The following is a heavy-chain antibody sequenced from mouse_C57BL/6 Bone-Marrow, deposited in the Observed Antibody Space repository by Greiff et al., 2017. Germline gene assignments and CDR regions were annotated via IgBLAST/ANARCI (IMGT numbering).Heavy chain of an antibody. CDR2: IDPSDSET. D-gene: IGHD1-1*01. Sequence: QVQLKQPGAELVRPGSSVKLSCKASGYTFTSYWMHWVKQRPIQGLEWIGNIDPSDSETHYNQKFKDKATLTVDKSSSTAYMQLSSLTSEDSAVYYCAREFYYYGTWYVDVWGTGTTVTVSS. CDR1: GYTFTSYW. V-gene: IGHV1-52*01. J-gene: IGHJ1*03. CDR3: AREFYYYGTWYVDV.